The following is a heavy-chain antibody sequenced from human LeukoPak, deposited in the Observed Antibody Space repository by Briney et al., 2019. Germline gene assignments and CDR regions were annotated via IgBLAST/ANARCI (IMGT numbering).Heavy chain of an antibody. CDR3: ARERITMIVTHPPLPKNFDY. CDR1: GYTFTGYY. J-gene: IGHJ4*02. Sequence: ASVKVSCKAAGYTFTGYYMFWVRQAPGQGLEWMGRINPNSGGTNYAQKFQGRVTMTRDTSISTAYMELSRLRSDDTAVYYCARERITMIVTHPPLPKNFDYWGQGTLVTVSS. V-gene: IGHV1-2*06. D-gene: IGHD3-22*01. CDR2: INPNSGGT.